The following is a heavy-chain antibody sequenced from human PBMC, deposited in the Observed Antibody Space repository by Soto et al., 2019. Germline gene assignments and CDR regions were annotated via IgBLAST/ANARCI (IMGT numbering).Heavy chain of an antibody. CDR3: ARRGGYYDILTGGLGFDP. J-gene: IGHJ5*02. D-gene: IGHD3-9*01. CDR2: IIPIFGTA. Sequence: ASVKVSCKASGGTFSSYAISWVRQAPGQGLEWMGGIIPIFGTANYAQKFQGRVTITADESTSTAYMELSSLRSEDTAVYYCARRGGYYDILTGGLGFDPWGQGTLVTVSS. CDR1: GGTFSSYA. V-gene: IGHV1-69*13.